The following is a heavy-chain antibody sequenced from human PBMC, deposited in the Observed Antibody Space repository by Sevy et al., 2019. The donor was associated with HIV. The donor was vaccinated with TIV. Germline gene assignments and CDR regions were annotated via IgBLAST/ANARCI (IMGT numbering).Heavy chain of an antibody. CDR3: ARGLNRYSYGTDAFDI. CDR1: GFTFSSYS. J-gene: IGHJ3*02. D-gene: IGHD5-18*01. CDR2: ISSSSSTI. Sequence: GGSLRLSCAASGFTFSSYSMNWVRQAPGKGLEWVSYISSSSSTIYYAVSVKGRFTISRDNAKNSLYLQMNSLRDEDTAVYYCARGLNRYSYGTDAFDIWGQGTMVTVSS. V-gene: IGHV3-48*02.